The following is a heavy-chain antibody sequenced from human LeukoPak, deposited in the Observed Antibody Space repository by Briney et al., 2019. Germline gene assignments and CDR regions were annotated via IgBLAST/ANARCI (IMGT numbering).Heavy chain of an antibody. CDR3: AKDRQNYYGSGYYFDY. CDR2: ISGSGEST. CDR1: GFTFSSYV. D-gene: IGHD3-10*01. V-gene: IGHV3-23*01. J-gene: IGHJ4*02. Sequence: GSLRLSCAGSGFTFSSYVMTWVRQAPGKGLEWVSSISGSGESTFYVDSVKGRFTISRDNSKNTLYPQMNSLRAEDTAVYYCAKDRQNYYGSGYYFDYWGQGTLVTVSS.